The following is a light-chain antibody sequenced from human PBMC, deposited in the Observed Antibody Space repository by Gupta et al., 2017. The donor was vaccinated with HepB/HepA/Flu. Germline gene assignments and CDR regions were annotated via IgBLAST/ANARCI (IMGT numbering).Light chain of an antibody. CDR2: SNN. J-gene: IGLJ2*01. Sequence: QPVLTHPPSASGTPGQRGTISRSGSSSNIGSNTVNWYQQPPGTAPKLLIYSNNQRPSGVPDRFSGSKSGTSASLAISGLQAEDEADYYCAAWDDSLNGVVFGGGTKLTVL. CDR1: SSNIGSNT. V-gene: IGLV1-44*01. CDR3: AAWDDSLNGVV.